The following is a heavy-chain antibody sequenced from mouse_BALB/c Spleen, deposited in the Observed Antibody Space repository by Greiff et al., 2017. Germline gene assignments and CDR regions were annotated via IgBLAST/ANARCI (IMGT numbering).Heavy chain of an antibody. CDR3: AVLRLPYYAMDY. V-gene: IGHV1S81*02. J-gene: IGHJ4*01. CDR1: GYTFTSYW. CDR2: INPSNGRT. Sequence: QLQQPGAELVKPGASVKLSCKASGYTFTSYWMHWVKQRPGQGLEWIGEINPSNGRTNYNEKFKSKATLTVDKSSSTAYMQLSSLTSEDSAVYYCAVLRLPYYAMDYWGQGTSVTVSS. D-gene: IGHD1-2*01.